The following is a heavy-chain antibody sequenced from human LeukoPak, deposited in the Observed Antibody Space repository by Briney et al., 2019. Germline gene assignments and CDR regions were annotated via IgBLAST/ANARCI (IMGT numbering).Heavy chain of an antibody. V-gene: IGHV4-31*03. D-gene: IGHD2-15*01. CDR2: IFYSGIT. Sequence: SETLSLTCTVSGGSISSGGYSWSWIRQHPGKGLEWIGYIFYSGITYYNPSLRSRVTISADTSKNQFSLKLSSVTAADTALYYCARDSLHCRGAHCYTGIFDYWGQGVLVTVSS. CDR3: ARDSLHCRGAHCYTGIFDY. J-gene: IGHJ4*02. CDR1: GGSISSGGYS.